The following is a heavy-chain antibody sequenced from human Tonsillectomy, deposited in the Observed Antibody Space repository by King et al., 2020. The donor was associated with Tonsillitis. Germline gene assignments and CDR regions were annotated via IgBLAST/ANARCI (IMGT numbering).Heavy chain of an antibody. CDR2: RYTSGSA. J-gene: IGHJ4*02. CDR1: GGSINSGSYS. D-gene: IGHD2-21*01. V-gene: IGHV4-61*02. Sequence: QLQESGPGLVKPSQTLSLTCTVSGGSINSGSYSWGWIRQPAGRGLEWIGRRYTSGSANYNPSLKNRAPLSVDTSKNPFSLKLSSVTAADTAIYYCASRASTDYWGQGVLVTVSS. CDR3: ASRASTDY.